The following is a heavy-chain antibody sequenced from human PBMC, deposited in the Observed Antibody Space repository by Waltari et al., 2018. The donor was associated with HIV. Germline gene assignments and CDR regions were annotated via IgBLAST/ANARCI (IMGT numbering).Heavy chain of an antibody. CDR3: ARVVYWYFDL. CDR2: VYYRGST. V-gene: IGHV4-31*03. CDR1: GDSIDSSSYY. J-gene: IGHJ2*01. Sequence: QVQLQESGPGLVKPSQTVSLTCTVSGDSIDSSSYYWAWIRQHPEKGLEWIAFVYYRGSTFSNPSFKSRATVSVDTSENQFSLKVTSMTDADTAVYYCARVVYWYFDLWGRGTLVTVSS.